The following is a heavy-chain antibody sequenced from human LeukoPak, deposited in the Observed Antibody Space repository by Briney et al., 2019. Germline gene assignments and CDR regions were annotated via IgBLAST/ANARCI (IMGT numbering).Heavy chain of an antibody. V-gene: IGHV4-4*02. J-gene: IGHJ3*02. CDR2: IYHSGST. CDR3: ALSLWFGELSHAFDI. Sequence: PSETLSLTCAVSGGSISSSNWWSWVRQPPGKGLEWIGEIYHSGSTNYNPSLKSRVTISVDKSKNQFSLKLSSVTAADTAVYYCALSLWFGELSHAFDIWGQGTMVTVSS. CDR1: GGSISSSNW. D-gene: IGHD3-10*01.